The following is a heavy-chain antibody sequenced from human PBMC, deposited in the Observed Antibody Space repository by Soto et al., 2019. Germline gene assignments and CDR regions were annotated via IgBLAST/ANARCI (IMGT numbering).Heavy chain of an antibody. D-gene: IGHD2-2*02. Sequence: PGGSLRLSCAASGFSFDDYAMHWVRQAPGKGLEWVSGISWNSGSIGYADSVKGRFTISRDNAKNSLYLQMNSLRAEDTALYYCAKDLGYCSSTSCYMLDYWGQGTLVTVSS. J-gene: IGHJ4*02. CDR1: GFSFDDYA. CDR2: ISWNSGSI. CDR3: AKDLGYCSSTSCYMLDY. V-gene: IGHV3-9*01.